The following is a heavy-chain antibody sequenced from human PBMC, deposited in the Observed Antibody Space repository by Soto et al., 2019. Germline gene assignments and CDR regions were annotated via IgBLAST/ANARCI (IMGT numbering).Heavy chain of an antibody. CDR1: GFTFSSYW. J-gene: IGHJ3*02. CDR2: IKQDGSEK. CDR3: AREQWLLQGAFDI. V-gene: IGHV3-7*03. Sequence: GGSLRLSCAASGFTFSSYWMSWVRQAPGKGLEWVANIKQDGSEKYYVDSVKGRFTISRDNAKNSLYLQMNSLRSEDPGVYYGAREQWLLQGAFDILGQGTMGTVSS. D-gene: IGHD2-21*02.